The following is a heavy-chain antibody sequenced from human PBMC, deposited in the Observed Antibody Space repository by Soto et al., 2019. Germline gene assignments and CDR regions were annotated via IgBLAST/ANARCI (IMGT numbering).Heavy chain of an antibody. Sequence: SETLSLTCTVSGGSISSYYWSWIRQPPGKGLEWIGYIYYSGSTNYNPSLKSRVTISVDTSKNQFTLQLSSVTVADTAVYYCATSYGHALYTYWGQGTQVTVSS. D-gene: IGHD2-8*01. V-gene: IGHV4-59*12. CDR3: ATSYGHALYTY. CDR1: GGSISSYY. J-gene: IGHJ4*02. CDR2: IYYSGST.